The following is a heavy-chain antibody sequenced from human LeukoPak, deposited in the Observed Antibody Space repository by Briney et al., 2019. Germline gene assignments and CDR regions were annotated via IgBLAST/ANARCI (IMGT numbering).Heavy chain of an antibody. D-gene: IGHD5-24*01. V-gene: IGHV4-39*01. Sequence: PSETLTLTCTVSGGSISSSSYYWGWIRQPPGKGLEWIGSIYYSGSTYYNPSLKSRVTISVDTSKNQFSLKLSSVTAADTAVYYCARAVVGYNNHIDYWGQGTLVTVSS. CDR3: ARAVVGYNNHIDY. CDR1: GGSISSSSYY. J-gene: IGHJ4*02. CDR2: IYYSGST.